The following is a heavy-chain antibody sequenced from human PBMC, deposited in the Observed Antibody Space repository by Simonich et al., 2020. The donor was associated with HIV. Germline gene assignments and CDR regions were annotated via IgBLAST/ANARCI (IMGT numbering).Heavy chain of an antibody. V-gene: IGHV1-8*03. CDR2: MNPKSGNT. Sequence: QVQLVQSGAEVKKPGASVKVSCKASGYTFSLYDINWVRQSTGQGLEGLGWMNPKSGNTGYAQKFQGRVTITRNSSITTAYMELSSLRSEDTAVYYCARGLGASRYVGENLFDPWGQGTLVIVSS. CDR1: GYTFSLYD. J-gene: IGHJ5*02. D-gene: IGHD6-13*01. CDR3: ARGLGASRYVGENLFDP.